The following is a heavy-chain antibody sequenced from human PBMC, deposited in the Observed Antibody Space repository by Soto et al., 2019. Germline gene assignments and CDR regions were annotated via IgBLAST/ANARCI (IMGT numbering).Heavy chain of an antibody. V-gene: IGHV3-23*01. CDR2: ISGSGGST. CDR3: ASWRGGYPYGIAH. D-gene: IGHD5-18*01. J-gene: IGHJ4*02. Sequence: GGSLRLSCAASGFTFSSYAMSWVRQAPGKGLEWVSAISGSGGSTYYADSVKGRFTISRDNSKNTLYLQMNSLRAEDTAVYYFASWRGGYPYGIAHWGQGSPVTVYS. CDR1: GFTFSSYA.